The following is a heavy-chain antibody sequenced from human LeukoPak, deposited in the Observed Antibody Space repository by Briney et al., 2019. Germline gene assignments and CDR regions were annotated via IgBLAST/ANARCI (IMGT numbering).Heavy chain of an antibody. V-gene: IGHV3-23*01. CDR2: ISDTGVTT. CDR3: ARDPLGSRGYFDY. Sequence: GGSLRLSCAASEFSFSTFSMSWVRQAPGEGLEWVSFISDTGVTTYYADSVKGRFTISRDNAKNSLYLQMNSLRAEDTAVYYCARDPLGSRGYFDYWGQGTLVTVSS. D-gene: IGHD2-15*01. CDR1: EFSFSTFS. J-gene: IGHJ4*02.